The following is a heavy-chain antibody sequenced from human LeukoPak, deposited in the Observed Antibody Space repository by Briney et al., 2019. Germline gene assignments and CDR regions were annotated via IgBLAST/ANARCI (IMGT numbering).Heavy chain of an antibody. D-gene: IGHD3-10*01. CDR1: GYTFTSYY. CDR3: ARDRMYYYGSGSYDAFDI. Sequence: ASVKVSCKASGYTFTSYYMRWVRQAPGQGLEWMGIINPSGGSTSYAQKFQGRVTMTRDTSTSTVYMELSSLRSEDTAVYYCARDRMYYYGSGSYDAFDIWGQGTMVTVSS. V-gene: IGHV1-46*01. CDR2: INPSGGST. J-gene: IGHJ3*02.